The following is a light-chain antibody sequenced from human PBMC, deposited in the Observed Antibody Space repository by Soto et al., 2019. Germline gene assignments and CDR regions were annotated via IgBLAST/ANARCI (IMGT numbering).Light chain of an antibody. CDR2: SNI. CDR1: NSNSGSNY. J-gene: IGLJ3*02. CDR3: AAWDNSLNGRV. Sequence: QSLLTQPPSASGTPGQRVTISCSGSNSNSGSNYVYWYQQFPETAPKLLIYSNIQRPSGVPARFSGSKSGTKAYLAISGLRSEDEADYYCAAWDNSLNGRVFGGGTKLTVL. V-gene: IGLV1-47*02.